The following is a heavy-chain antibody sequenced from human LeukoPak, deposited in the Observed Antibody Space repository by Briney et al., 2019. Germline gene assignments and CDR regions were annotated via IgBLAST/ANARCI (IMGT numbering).Heavy chain of an antibody. CDR1: GFTFSSYA. J-gene: IGHJ6*02. V-gene: IGHV3-23*01. Sequence: GGSLRHSCAASGFTFSSYAMSWVRQAPGKGLEWVSAISGSGGSTYYADSVKGRFTISRDNSKNTLYLQMNSLRAEDTAVYYCAKRREGYYYGMDVWGQGTTVTVSS. CDR3: AKRREGYYYGMDV. D-gene: IGHD1-26*01. CDR2: ISGSGGST.